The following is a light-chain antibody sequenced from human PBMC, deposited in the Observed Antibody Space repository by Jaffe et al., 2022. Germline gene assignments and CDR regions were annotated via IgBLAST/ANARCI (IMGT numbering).Light chain of an antibody. CDR1: SSNIGNNF. Sequence: QSVLTQPPSVSAAPGQKVTISCSGSSSNIGNNFVSWYQQLPGTTPKLLIYENNKRPSGIPDRFSGSKSGTSATLGITGLQTGDEADYYCGSWDSGLNIVYVFGSGTKVTVL. V-gene: IGLV1-51*02. J-gene: IGLJ1*01. CDR3: GSWDSGLNIVYV. CDR2: ENN.